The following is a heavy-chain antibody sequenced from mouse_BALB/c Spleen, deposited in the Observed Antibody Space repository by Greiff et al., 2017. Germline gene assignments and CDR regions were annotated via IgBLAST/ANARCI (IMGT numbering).Heavy chain of an antibody. V-gene: IGHV3-2*02. CDR2: ISYSGST. CDR1: GYSITSYYA. J-gene: IGHJ2*01. Sequence: DVKLQESGPGLVNPSQSLSLTCTVTGYSITSYYAWNWIRQFPGNKLEWMGYISYSGSTSYNPSLKSRISITRDTSKNQFFLQLNSVTTEDTATYYCARITTAASYFDYWGQGTTLTVSS. D-gene: IGHD1-2*01. CDR3: ARITTAASYFDY.